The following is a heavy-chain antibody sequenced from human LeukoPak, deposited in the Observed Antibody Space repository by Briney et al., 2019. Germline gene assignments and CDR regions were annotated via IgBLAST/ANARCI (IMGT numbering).Heavy chain of an antibody. Sequence: GGSLRLSCAASGFTVSFNYMSWVRQAPGKGLEWLSVIYGGGSTYYADSVKGRFTISRDNSKNTLYLQMGSLRAEDTAVYYCARDPHYYDSSGSFDYWGQGTLVTVSS. V-gene: IGHV3-66*02. CDR1: GFTVSFNY. D-gene: IGHD3-22*01. CDR3: ARDPHYYDSSGSFDY. CDR2: IYGGGST. J-gene: IGHJ4*02.